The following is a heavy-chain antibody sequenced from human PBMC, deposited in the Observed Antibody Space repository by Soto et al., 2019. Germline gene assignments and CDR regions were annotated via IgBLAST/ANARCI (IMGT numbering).Heavy chain of an antibody. CDR1: GFTFSSYA. CDR2: ISGSGGST. D-gene: IGHD2-15*01. J-gene: IGHJ3*02. Sequence: HPGGSLRLSCAASGFTFSSYAMSWVRQAPGKGLEWVSAISGSGGSTYYADSVKGRFTISRDNSKNTLYLQMNSLRAEDTAVYYCAKARSLFCSGGSCYEGGAFDIWGQGTMVTVSS. V-gene: IGHV3-23*01. CDR3: AKARSLFCSGGSCYEGGAFDI.